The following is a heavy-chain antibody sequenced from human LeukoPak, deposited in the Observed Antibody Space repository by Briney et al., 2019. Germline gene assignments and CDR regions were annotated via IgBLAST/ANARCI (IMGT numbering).Heavy chain of an antibody. J-gene: IGHJ4*02. CDR3: ARGLRIYYYGSGSLPLGY. CDR2: MNPNSGNT. D-gene: IGHD3-10*01. Sequence: ASVKVSCKASGYTFTSYDFNWVRQATGQGLEWMGWMNPNSGNTGYAQKFQGRVTMTRNTSISTAYMELSSLRSEDTAVYYCARGLRIYYYGSGSLPLGYWGQGTLVTVSS. V-gene: IGHV1-8*01. CDR1: GYTFTSYD.